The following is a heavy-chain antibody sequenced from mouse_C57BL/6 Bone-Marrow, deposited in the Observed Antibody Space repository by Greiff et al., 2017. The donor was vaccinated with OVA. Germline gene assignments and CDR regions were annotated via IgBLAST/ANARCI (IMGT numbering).Heavy chain of an antibody. V-gene: IGHV2-5*01. CDR2: IWRGGST. J-gene: IGHJ4*01. CDR1: GFSLTSYG. Sequence: VQLVESGPGLVQPSQSLSITCTVSGFSLTSYGVHWVRQSPGKGLEWLGVIWRGGSTDYNAAFMSRLSITQDHSKSQVVFKMNSLQAVDTAIYYCAAVVSYYYAMDYWGQGTSVTVSS. CDR3: AAVVSYYYAMDY. D-gene: IGHD1-1*01.